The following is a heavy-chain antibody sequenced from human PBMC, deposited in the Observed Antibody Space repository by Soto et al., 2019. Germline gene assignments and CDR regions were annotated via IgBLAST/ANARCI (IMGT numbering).Heavy chain of an antibody. CDR3: ARELEGGAFDI. CDR1: GAPASDAFSY. V-gene: IGHV4-30-4*08. J-gene: IGHJ3*02. Sequence: PSETLSLTCTVSGAPASDAFSYWTRIRQTPGKGPEWMGYLSYTGGTYYNPSLRNRATISVDESSNLLSLRLSSVTAADTAVYYCARELEGGAFDIWGRGTLVTVSS. D-gene: IGHD1-1*01. CDR2: LSYTGGT.